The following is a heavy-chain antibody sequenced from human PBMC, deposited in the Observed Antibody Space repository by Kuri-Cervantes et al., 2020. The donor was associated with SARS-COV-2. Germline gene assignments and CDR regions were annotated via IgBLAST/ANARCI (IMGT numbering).Heavy chain of an antibody. D-gene: IGHD3-22*01. CDR2: TSYDGTSK. J-gene: IGHJ6*02. Sequence: GGSLRLSCAASGFTFNNYAMHWVRQTPGEGLEWVAITSYDGTSKYYADSVKGRFTISRDNFKNTLYLQMNSLRAEDTAVYYCARDHYYDSSGYSPPNYYYYGMDVWGQGTTVTVSS. CDR3: ARDHYYDSSGYSPPNYYYYGMDV. V-gene: IGHV3-30-3*01. CDR1: GFTFNNYA.